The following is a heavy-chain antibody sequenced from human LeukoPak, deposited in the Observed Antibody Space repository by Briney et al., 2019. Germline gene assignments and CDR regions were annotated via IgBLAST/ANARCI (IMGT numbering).Heavy chain of an antibody. J-gene: IGHJ4*02. CDR2: INPNSGGT. CDR1: GYTFTGYY. V-gene: IGHV1-2*02. Sequence: GASVKVSCKASGYTFTGYYMHWVRQAPGQGLEWMGWINPNSGGTNYAQKFQGRVTMTRNTSISTAYMELSSLRSEDTAVYYCARDRMKHNDYWGQGTLVTVSS. CDR3: ARDRMKHNDY. D-gene: IGHD2-8*01.